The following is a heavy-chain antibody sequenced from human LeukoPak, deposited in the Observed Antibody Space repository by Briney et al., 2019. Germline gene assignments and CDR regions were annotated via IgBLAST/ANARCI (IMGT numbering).Heavy chain of an antibody. J-gene: IGHJ4*02. Sequence: GGSLRLSCAASGFTFSSYGMHWVRQAPGKGLEWVAVIWYDGSNKYYADSVKGRFTISRDNSKNTLHLQMNSLRAEDTAVYYCAREHTAMAAFDYWGQGTLVTVSS. CDR1: GFTFSSYG. V-gene: IGHV3-33*01. CDR2: IWYDGSNK. CDR3: AREHTAMAAFDY. D-gene: IGHD5-18*01.